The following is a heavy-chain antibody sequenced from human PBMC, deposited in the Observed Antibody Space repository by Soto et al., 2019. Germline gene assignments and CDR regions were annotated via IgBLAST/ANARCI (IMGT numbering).Heavy chain of an antibody. J-gene: IGHJ6*02. CDR2: INHSGST. D-gene: IGHD3-3*01. Sequence: SETLSLTCAVYGGSFSGYYWSWIRQPPGKGLEWIGEINHSGSTNYNPSLKSRVTISVDTSKNQISLKLSSVTAADTAVYYCARGGGTICVVVVNLNPPHYYSSGMDVWGQGTTVTVSS. V-gene: IGHV4-34*01. CDR1: GGSFSGYY. CDR3: ARGGGTICVVVVNLNPPHYYSSGMDV.